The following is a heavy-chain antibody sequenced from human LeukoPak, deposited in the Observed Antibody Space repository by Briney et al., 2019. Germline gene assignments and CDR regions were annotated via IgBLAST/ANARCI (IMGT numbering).Heavy chain of an antibody. CDR3: AREEYYYDSSGYYYGGGVDY. D-gene: IGHD3-22*01. CDR2: IYHSGGT. V-gene: IGHV4-30-2*01. J-gene: IGHJ4*02. CDR1: GGSISSGGYY. Sequence: SETLSLTCTVSGGSISSGGYYWSWIRQPPGKGLEWIGYIYHSGGTYYNPSLKSRVTISVDRSKNQFSLKLSSVTAADTAVYYCAREEYYYDSSGYYYGGGVDYWGQGTLVTVSS.